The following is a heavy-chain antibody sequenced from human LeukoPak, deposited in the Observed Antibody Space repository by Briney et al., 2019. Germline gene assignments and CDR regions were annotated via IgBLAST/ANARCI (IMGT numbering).Heavy chain of an antibody. CDR2: ISDNDGSA. D-gene: IGHD5-18*01. Sequence: GGSLTLSCAASGFTFKNYAMSWVRQTPGMGLEWVSAISDNDGSAYYTDSVKGRSTISRDNSKDTVYLQMNNLRAADTALYFCVRHDSYIPFWGQGSLVTVSS. CDR3: VRHDSYIPF. J-gene: IGHJ1*01. V-gene: IGHV3-23*01. CDR1: GFTFKNYA.